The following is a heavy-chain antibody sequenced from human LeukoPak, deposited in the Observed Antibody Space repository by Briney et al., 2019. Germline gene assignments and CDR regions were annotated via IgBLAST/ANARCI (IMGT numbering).Heavy chain of an antibody. J-gene: IGHJ3*02. CDR2: IKQDGSEK. CDR1: GFTFSSYW. V-gene: IGHV3-7*01. D-gene: IGHD6-19*01. Sequence: PGGSLRLSCAASGFTFSSYWMSWVRQAPGKGLEWVANIKQDGSEKYYVDSVKGRFTISRDNAKNSLYLQMNSLRAEDTAVYYCARVRFRFIPPFIYSSGWCGRRNAFDIWGQGTMVTVSS. CDR3: ARVRFRFIPPFIYSSGWCGRRNAFDI.